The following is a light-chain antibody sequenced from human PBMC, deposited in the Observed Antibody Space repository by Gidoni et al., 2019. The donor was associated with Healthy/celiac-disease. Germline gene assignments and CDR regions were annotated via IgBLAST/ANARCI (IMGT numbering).Light chain of an antibody. J-gene: IGKJ2*01. CDR3: QQYNNWPPAYT. CDR1: QRVSSN. V-gene: IGKV3-15*01. CDR2: GAS. Sequence: EIVMTQTPATLSVSPGERATLSCRASQRVSSNLAWYQQKPGQAPRLLIYGASTRATGIAARFSGSGSGTEFTLTISSLQSEDFAVYYCQQYNNWPPAYTFGQGTKLEIK.